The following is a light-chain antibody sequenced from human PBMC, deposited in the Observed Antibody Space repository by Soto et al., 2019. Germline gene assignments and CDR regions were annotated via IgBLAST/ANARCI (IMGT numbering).Light chain of an antibody. Sequence: QSALTQPASVSGSPGQSITISCTGTSSDVSGYNYVSWYQQHPGKAPKLMIYDVSNRPSGVSNRFSGSKSGNTASLTISGLQAEDEADYYCSSYTSSSTPPYVFGTGTKLTVL. CDR3: SSYTSSSTPPYV. V-gene: IGLV2-14*01. J-gene: IGLJ1*01. CDR1: SSDVSGYNY. CDR2: DVS.